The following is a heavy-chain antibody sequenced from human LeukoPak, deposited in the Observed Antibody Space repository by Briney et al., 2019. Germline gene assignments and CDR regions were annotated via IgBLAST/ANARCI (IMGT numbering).Heavy chain of an antibody. CDR1: GFTFSSYR. J-gene: IGHJ6*02. D-gene: IGHD3-3*01. V-gene: IGHV3-33*01. CDR3: ARDSQYYDFWSGYYSADEVAKPATYGMDV. CDR2: IWYDRSNK. Sequence: GGSLRLSCAASGFTFSSYRMHWVRQAPGKGLEWVAVIWYDRSNKYYADSVKGRFTISRDNSKNTLYLQMSSLRAEDTAVYYWARDSQYYDFWSGYYSADEVAKPATYGMDVWGQGTTVTVSS.